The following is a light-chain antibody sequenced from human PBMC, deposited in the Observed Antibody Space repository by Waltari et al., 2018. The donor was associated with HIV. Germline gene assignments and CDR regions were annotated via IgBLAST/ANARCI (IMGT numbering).Light chain of an antibody. CDR1: SSDIGYYNY. CDR2: EVS. CDR3: SSLTNSATLSVL. J-gene: IGLJ3*02. V-gene: IGLV2-14*01. Sequence: QFALTQPASVSGSPGQSITIPCTGSSSDIGYYNYVSWYQQHPGKSPKPLIYEVSNRPSGISSRFSGSKSGNTASLTISGLQAEDEADYFCSSLTNSATLSVLFGGGTQLTVL.